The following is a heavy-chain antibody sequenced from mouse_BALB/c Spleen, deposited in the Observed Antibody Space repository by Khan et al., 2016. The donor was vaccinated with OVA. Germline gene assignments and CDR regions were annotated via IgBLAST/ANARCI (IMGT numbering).Heavy chain of an antibody. CDR2: IWSSGIT. CDR1: GFSLTNYG. Sequence: QVQLKESGPGLVQPSQSLSITCTVSGFSLTNYGVHWVRQSPGKGLEWLGVIWSSGITDYNAPFMSRLSISRDISKSQVFFKMNSLQANGTGIYYCARNRNGYFDYWGQGTTLTGSS. CDR3: ARNRNGYFDY. D-gene: IGHD1-1*02. J-gene: IGHJ2*01. V-gene: IGHV2-2*02.